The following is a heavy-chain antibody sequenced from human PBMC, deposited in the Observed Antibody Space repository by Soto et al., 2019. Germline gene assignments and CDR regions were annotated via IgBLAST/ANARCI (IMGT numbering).Heavy chain of an antibody. CDR2: IGVYNGNR. CDR3: ARDLGTPSGWDFDL. CDR1: GYPFATYG. D-gene: IGHD6-19*01. J-gene: IGHJ4*02. V-gene: IGHV1-18*04. Sequence: QVQLVQSGPEVKRPGASVKVSCKASGYPFATYGVSWVRRAPGQGLEWMGWIGVYNGNRNFAQKFQGRVTMTADTSTNTAYLELRSLRSDDTAVYYCARDLGTPSGWDFDLWGQGTLVTVSS.